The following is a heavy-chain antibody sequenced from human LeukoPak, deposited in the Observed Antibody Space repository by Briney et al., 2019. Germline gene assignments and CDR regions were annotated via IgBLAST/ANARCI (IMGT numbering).Heavy chain of an antibody. CDR3: ARGRKAVTTRWGWFDP. J-gene: IGHJ5*02. V-gene: IGHV4-34*01. CDR1: GGSFSGYY. CDR2: INHSGST. D-gene: IGHD4-17*01. Sequence: PSETLSLTCAVYGGSFSGYYWSWIRQPPGKGLEWIGEINHSGSTNYNPSLKSRVTISVDTSKNQFSLKLSSVTAADTAVYYCARGRKAVTTRWGWFDPWGQGTLVTVSS.